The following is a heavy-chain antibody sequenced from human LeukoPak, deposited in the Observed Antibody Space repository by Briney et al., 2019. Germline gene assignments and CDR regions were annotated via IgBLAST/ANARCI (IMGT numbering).Heavy chain of an antibody. V-gene: IGHV4-59*08. CDR2: IYYSGST. CDR3: ASLYYCGSGSYYPTFDY. Sequence: PSETLSLTCTVSGGSISSYYWSWIRQPPGKGLEWIGYIYYSGSTNYNPSLKSRVTISVDTSKNQFSLKLSSVTAADTAVYYCASLYYCGSGSYYPTFDYWGQGTLVTVSS. D-gene: IGHD3-10*01. J-gene: IGHJ4*02. CDR1: GGSISSYY.